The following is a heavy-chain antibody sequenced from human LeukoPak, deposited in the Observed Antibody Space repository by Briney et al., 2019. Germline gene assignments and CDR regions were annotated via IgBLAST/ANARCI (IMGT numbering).Heavy chain of an antibody. Sequence: GGSLRLSCAASGVIFSSYAMSWVRQAPGKGLEWVSAISGSGGSTYYADSVKGRFTISRDNSKNTLYLQMNSLRAEDTAVYYCAKSKYSGSYSNYWGQGTLVTVSS. CDR1: GVIFSSYA. D-gene: IGHD1-26*01. CDR3: AKSKYSGSYSNY. CDR2: ISGSGGST. J-gene: IGHJ4*02. V-gene: IGHV3-23*01.